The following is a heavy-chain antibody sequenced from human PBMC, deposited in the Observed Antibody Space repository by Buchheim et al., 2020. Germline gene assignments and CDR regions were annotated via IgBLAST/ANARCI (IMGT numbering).Heavy chain of an antibody. D-gene: IGHD3-22*01. CDR1: GFTFSSYW. J-gene: IGHJ4*02. Sequence: EVQLVESGGGLVQPGGSLRLSCAASGFTFSSYWMHWVRQAPEKGLVWVSRINSDGSSTSYADSVKGRFTISRDNAKNTLYLQMNSLRAEDTAVYYCAREGAYYYDSSGYLNFDYWGQGTL. CDR3: AREGAYYYDSSGYLNFDY. V-gene: IGHV3-74*01. CDR2: INSDGSST.